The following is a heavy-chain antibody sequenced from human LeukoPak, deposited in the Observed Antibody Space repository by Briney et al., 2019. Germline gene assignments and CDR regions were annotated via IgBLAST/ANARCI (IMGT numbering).Heavy chain of an antibody. V-gene: IGHV3-23*01. CDR1: GFPFSIYA. CDR2: ISGSADNR. Sequence: GGPLSLSCAASGFPFSIYALSWVRQPPGRGLEWFSTISGSADNRYYADSVKGRFTISRDNSKNTLYLQMNSLRAEDTAVYYCAKDWSYSSSSAYYFDYWGQGTLVTVSS. J-gene: IGHJ4*02. CDR3: AKDWSYSSSSAYYFDY. D-gene: IGHD6-6*01.